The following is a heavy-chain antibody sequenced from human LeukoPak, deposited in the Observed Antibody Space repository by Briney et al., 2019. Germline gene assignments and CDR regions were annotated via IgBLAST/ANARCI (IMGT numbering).Heavy chain of an antibody. Sequence: ASVKVSCKASGYTFTTYGVTWVRQAPGQGLEWMGWISAYNDNTDYAQKLQGRVTMTADTSTSTAYMELRSLRSDDTAVYYCARGLYSSGWNDYWGQGTLVTVSS. CDR2: ISAYNDNT. D-gene: IGHD6-19*01. CDR1: GYTFTTYG. V-gene: IGHV1-18*01. CDR3: ARGLYSSGWNDY. J-gene: IGHJ4*02.